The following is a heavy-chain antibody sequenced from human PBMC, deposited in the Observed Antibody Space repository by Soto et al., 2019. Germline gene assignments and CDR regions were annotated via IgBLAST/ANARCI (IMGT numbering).Heavy chain of an antibody. V-gene: IGHV3-30-3*01. Sequence: VQLVESGGGVVQPGRSLRLSCAASGFTFSNNAMDWVRQAPGKGLAWVAVISYDGSNKYIAESVKGRFTISRDNSKNTLFLQMNSLRAEDTAVYYCARGTTTSAFSAMDVWGQGTTVTVSS. CDR3: ARGTTTSAFSAMDV. CDR1: GFTFSNNA. J-gene: IGHJ6*02. CDR2: ISYDGSNK. D-gene: IGHD1-1*01.